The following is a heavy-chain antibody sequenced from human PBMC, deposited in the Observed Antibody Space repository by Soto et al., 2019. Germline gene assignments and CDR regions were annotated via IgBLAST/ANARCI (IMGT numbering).Heavy chain of an antibody. CDR2: IYWDDDK. D-gene: IGHD3-22*01. J-gene: IGHJ4*02. V-gene: IGHV2-5*02. Sequence: SGPTLVNPTQTLTLTCNFSGFSLTNKGVGVGWIRQPPRKALEWLGIIYWDDDKRYRPSLNNRFTITKDTSKNQVVLTMTNMDPVDTATYYCAHGIGRSRKAYYYDSSGYAYYFDYWGQGTLVTVSS. CDR1: GFSLTNKGVG. CDR3: AHGIGRSRKAYYYDSSGYAYYFDY.